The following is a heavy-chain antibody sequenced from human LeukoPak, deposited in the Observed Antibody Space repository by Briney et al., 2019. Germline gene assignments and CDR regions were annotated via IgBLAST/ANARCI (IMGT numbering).Heavy chain of an antibody. D-gene: IGHD6-13*01. V-gene: IGHV4-31*03. CDR2: IYYGGST. CDR1: GGSISSGGYY. CDR3: ARLYSCSWYYFDY. J-gene: IGHJ4*02. Sequence: SETLSLTCTVSGGSISSGGYYWSWIRQHPGKGLEWIGYIYYGGSTYYNPSLKSRVTISVDTSKNQFSLKLSSVTAGDTAVYYCARLYSCSWYYFDYWGQGTLVTVSS.